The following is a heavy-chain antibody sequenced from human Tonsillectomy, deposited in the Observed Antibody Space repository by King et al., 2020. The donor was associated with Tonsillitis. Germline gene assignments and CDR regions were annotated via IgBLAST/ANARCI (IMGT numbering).Heavy chain of an antibody. CDR2: ISYTGST. Sequence: QVQLQESGPGLVRPSQTLSLTCTVSGVSISTGGHYWSWIRQLPGKGLECIAYISYTGSTYYNPSLKSRITISADTSKNQFSLQLTSVTAADTAVYFCAGSGATFDYWGQGTLVTVSS. CDR1: GVSISTGGHY. J-gene: IGHJ4*02. V-gene: IGHV4-31*03. CDR3: AGSGATFDY. D-gene: IGHD2-15*01.